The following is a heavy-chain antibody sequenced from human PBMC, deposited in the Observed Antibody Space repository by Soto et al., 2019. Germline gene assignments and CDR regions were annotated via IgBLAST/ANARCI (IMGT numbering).Heavy chain of an antibody. CDR3: ARQTAVAGYYYYYMDV. J-gene: IGHJ6*03. D-gene: IGHD6-19*01. V-gene: IGHV5-51*01. Sequence: PGESLKISCKGSGYTFTSFWIGWVRQMPGKGLEWMGIIHPGDSHATYSPSFQGQVTISADKSTSTAYLHWSSLKASDTAMYFCARQTAVAGYYYYYMDVWGKGTTVTVSS. CDR1: GYTFTSFW. CDR2: IHPGDSHA.